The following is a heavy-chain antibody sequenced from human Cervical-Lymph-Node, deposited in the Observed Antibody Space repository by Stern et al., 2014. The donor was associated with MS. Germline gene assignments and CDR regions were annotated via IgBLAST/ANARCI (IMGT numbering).Heavy chain of an antibody. CDR3: ARDSGHIAVLTPPNWFDP. CDR1: GYTFTSYP. CDR2: INVHNGST. D-gene: IGHD2-21*02. V-gene: IGHV1-3*01. Sequence: QVQLVQSGAEVKKPGASVKVSCKASGYTFTSYPIHWVRQAPGQRLEWMGWINVHNGSTQYPQKFQCRVTITSDRSESTSYMEVSSLTSEDTAVYYCARDSGHIAVLTPPNWFDPWGPGTLVIVSS. J-gene: IGHJ5*02.